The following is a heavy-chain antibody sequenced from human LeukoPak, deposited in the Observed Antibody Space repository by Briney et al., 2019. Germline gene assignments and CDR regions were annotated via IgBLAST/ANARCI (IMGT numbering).Heavy chain of an antibody. D-gene: IGHD3-10*01. Sequence: ASVKVSCKASGYIFTNYGISWVRQAPGQGLEWMGGIIPIFGTANYAQKFQGRVTITADESTSTAYMELSSLRSEDTAVYYCARSMVRGVIIGMAFDIWGQGTMVTVSS. CDR2: IIPIFGTA. V-gene: IGHV1-69*13. CDR1: GYIFTNYG. J-gene: IGHJ3*02. CDR3: ARSMVRGVIIGMAFDI.